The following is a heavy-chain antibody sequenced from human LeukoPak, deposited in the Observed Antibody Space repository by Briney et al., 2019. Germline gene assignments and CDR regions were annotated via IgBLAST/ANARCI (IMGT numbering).Heavy chain of an antibody. Sequence: GGSLRLSCAASGFTLSSYEMNWVRQAPGKGLEWVSYISSSGSTIYYADSVKGRFTISRDNSKDTLYLQMNSLRVEDTAVYYCARAVGPFDYWGQGTLVTVSS. CDR1: GFTLSSYE. CDR2: ISSSGSTI. D-gene: IGHD3-16*01. V-gene: IGHV3-48*03. J-gene: IGHJ4*02. CDR3: ARAVGPFDY.